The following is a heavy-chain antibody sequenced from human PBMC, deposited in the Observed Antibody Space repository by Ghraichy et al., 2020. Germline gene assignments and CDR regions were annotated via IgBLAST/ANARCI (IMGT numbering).Heavy chain of an antibody. J-gene: IGHJ6*02. V-gene: IGHV4-38-2*02. D-gene: IGHD3-16*01. Sequence: SDTLSLTCTVSGGSINSLYYWGWIRQSPGKGLEWIGSMYHDGHTYYSPSIKSRVTISVELSKKQFSRKVDSVTATDTAVYFCASRVGDTANYYNGLGVWGQGTTVTV. CDR1: GGSINSLYY. CDR3: ASRVGDTANYYNGLGV. CDR2: MYHDGHT.